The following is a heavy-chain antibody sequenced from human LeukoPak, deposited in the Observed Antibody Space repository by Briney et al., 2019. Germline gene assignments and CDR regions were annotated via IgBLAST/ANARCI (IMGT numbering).Heavy chain of an antibody. Sequence: GGSLRLSCAASGFTFSSYEMNWVRQAPGKGLEWVSAISGSGGSTYYADSVKGRFTISRDNSKNTLYLQMNSLRAEDTAVYYCAKDCSSTSCFPLFDYWGQGTLVTVSS. CDR3: AKDCSSTSCFPLFDY. CDR2: ISGSGGST. CDR1: GFTFSSYE. D-gene: IGHD2-2*01. V-gene: IGHV3-23*01. J-gene: IGHJ4*02.